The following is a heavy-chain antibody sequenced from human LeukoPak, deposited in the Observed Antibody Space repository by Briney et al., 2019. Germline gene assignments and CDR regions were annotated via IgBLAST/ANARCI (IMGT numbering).Heavy chain of an antibody. D-gene: IGHD2-2*01. Sequence: GGSLRLSCAASGFTFSSYGMHWVRQAPGKGLEWVSIIYSDDTTYYADSVKGRFTISRDNSKNTVYLQMNSLRAEDTAVYYCARALPASSHTSFDYWGQGTLVTVSS. CDR3: ARALPASSHTSFDY. CDR2: IYSDDTT. V-gene: IGHV3-66*01. J-gene: IGHJ4*02. CDR1: GFTFSSYG.